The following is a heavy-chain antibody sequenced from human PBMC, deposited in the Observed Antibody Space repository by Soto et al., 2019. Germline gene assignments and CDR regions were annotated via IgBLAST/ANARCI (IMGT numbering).Heavy chain of an antibody. J-gene: IGHJ1*01. CDR2: IVVGSGNT. V-gene: IGHV1-58*01. CDR3: VAGGGDGYGSFQN. CDR1: GFTFTKSA. D-gene: IGHD5-18*01. Sequence: GASVKVSCKSSGFTFTKSAVQWVRQARGQRLEWIGWIVVGSGNTNYAQKFQERVTITRDMSTSAAYMELSSLRSEDTAVYYCVAGGGDGYGSFQNWGQGTQVTVSS.